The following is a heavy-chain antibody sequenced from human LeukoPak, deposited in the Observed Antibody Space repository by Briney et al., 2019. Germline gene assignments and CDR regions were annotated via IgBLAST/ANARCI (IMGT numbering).Heavy chain of an antibody. V-gene: IGHV4-59*01. CDR2: IYYSGST. CDR3: ARDAGTDAFDI. J-gene: IGHJ3*02. CDR1: ARSISSYY. Sequence: PSETLSLTCTVAARSISSYYWSWIRQPPGKGLEWTGYIYYSGSTNYNPSLKSRVTISVDTSKNQFSLKLSSVTAADTAVYYCARDAGTDAFDIWGQGTMVTVSS. D-gene: IGHD6-13*01.